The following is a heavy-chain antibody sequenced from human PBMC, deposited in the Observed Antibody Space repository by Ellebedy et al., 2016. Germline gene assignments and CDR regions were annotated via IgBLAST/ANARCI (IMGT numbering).Heavy chain of an antibody. CDR1: GGTFSSYA. D-gene: IGHD3-10*02. J-gene: IGHJ3*02. V-gene: IGHV1-69*04. Sequence: SVKVSCXASGGTFSSYAISWVRQAPGQGLEWMGRIIPILGIANYAQKFQGRVTITADKSTSTAYMELSSLRSEDTAVYYCARGRFVRGVIPDAFDIWGQGTMVTVSS. CDR3: ARGRFVRGVIPDAFDI. CDR2: IIPILGIA.